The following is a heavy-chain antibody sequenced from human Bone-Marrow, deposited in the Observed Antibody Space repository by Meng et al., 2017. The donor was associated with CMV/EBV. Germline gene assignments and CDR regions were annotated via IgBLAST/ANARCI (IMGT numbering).Heavy chain of an antibody. Sequence: LRLSCAASGFTFSSYSMNWVRQAPGKGLEWVSYISSSGSTIYYADSVKGRFTISRDNAKNSLYLQMNSLRAEDTAVYYCASSFTVAYFDYWGQGTLVTVSS. D-gene: IGHD4-11*01. CDR1: GFTFSSYS. CDR2: ISSSGSTI. V-gene: IGHV3-48*04. J-gene: IGHJ4*02. CDR3: ASSFTVAYFDY.